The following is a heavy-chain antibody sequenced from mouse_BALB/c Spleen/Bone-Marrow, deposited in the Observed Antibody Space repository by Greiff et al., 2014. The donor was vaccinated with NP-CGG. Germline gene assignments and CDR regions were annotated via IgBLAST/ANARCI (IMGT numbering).Heavy chain of an antibody. V-gene: IGHV1-69*02. CDR2: IDPSDSYT. J-gene: IGHJ3*01. CDR3: ARTYYDYDWFAY. CDR1: GYTFTSYW. Sequence: QVQLQQPGVEFVKPGASVKLSRKASGYTFTSYWMHWVKQRPGQGLEWIGEIDPSDSYTKYNQNFKGKATLTVDKSSSTAYMQLSSLTSEDSAVYYCARTYYDYDWFAYWGQGLWSLSLQ. D-gene: IGHD2-4*01.